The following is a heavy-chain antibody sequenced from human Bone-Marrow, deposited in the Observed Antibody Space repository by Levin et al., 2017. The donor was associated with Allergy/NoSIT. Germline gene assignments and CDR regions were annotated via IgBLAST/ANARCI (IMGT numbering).Heavy chain of an antibody. V-gene: IGHV3-11*01. CDR1: GFTFSDYY. CDR3: ASSHYYYYGMDV. CDR2: ISSSGSTI. Sequence: LSLTCAASGFTFSDYYMSWIRQAPGKGLEWVSYISSSGSTIYYADSVKGRFTISRDNAKNSLYLQMNSLRAEDTAVYYCASSHYYYYGMDVWGQGTTVTVSS. J-gene: IGHJ6*02.